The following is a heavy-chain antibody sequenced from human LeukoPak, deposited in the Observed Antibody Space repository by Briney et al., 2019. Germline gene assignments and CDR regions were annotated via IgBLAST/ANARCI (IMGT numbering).Heavy chain of an antibody. V-gene: IGHV3-23*01. CDR3: AKGDNNILTGYYNSFDS. D-gene: IGHD3-9*01. CDR1: GFTFSTYS. Sequence: PGGSLRLSCEASGFTFSTYSMNWVRQAPGKGLEWVSTISGSAISTYYADSVKGRFTISRDNSRNTLYLQMNSLRAEDTALFYCAKGDNNILTGYYNSFDSWGRGTLVTVSS. CDR2: ISGSAIST. J-gene: IGHJ4*02.